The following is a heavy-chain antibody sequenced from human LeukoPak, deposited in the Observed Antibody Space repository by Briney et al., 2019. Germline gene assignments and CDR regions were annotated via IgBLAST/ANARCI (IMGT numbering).Heavy chain of an antibody. Sequence: SETLSLTCTVSGASLSGCQYYWGWVRQPPGKGLEWIGCIYSSGRTHYSPSLRSRVSLSIDMSQNQFSLKLSSGTAADTAVYYCVRDGGKGSEFWGQGTLVTVSS. V-gene: IGHV4-39*07. D-gene: IGHD3-10*01. CDR2: IYSSGRT. CDR3: VRDGGKGSEF. J-gene: IGHJ4*02. CDR1: GASLSGCQYY.